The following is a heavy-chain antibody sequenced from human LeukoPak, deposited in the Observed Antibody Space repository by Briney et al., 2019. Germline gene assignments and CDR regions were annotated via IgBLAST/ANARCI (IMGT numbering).Heavy chain of an antibody. J-gene: IGHJ4*02. D-gene: IGHD2-2*01. CDR2: IYSGGST. Sequence: GGSLRLSCAASGFTVSSNYMSWVRQAPGKGLELGSVIYSGGSTYYADSVKGRFTISRDNSKNTLYLQMNSLRADDTAVYYCTRVVPAASDYGDLSYFDYWGQGTPVTVSS. CDR1: GFTVSSNY. CDR3: TRVVPAASDYGDLSYFDY. V-gene: IGHV3-53*01.